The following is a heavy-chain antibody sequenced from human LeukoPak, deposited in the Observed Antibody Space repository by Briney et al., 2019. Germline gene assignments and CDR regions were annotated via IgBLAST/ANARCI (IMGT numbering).Heavy chain of an antibody. J-gene: IGHJ4*02. CDR3: ARLVLFSGSYRTTYYFDY. V-gene: IGHV5-51*01. Sequence: GESLKISCKGSGYSFTSYWIGWVRQMPGKGLEWMGIIYPGDSDTRYSPSFQGQVTISADKSISTAYLQWSSLKASDTAMYYCARLVLFSGSYRTTYYFDYWGQGTLVTVSS. CDR2: IYPGDSDT. CDR1: GYSFTSYW. D-gene: IGHD1-26*01.